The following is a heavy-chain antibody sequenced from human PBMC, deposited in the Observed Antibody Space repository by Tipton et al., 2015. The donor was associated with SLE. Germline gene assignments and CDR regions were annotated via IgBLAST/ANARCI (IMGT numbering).Heavy chain of an antibody. CDR3: ARAMFEQQLVGL. CDR2: ISNSETT. CDR1: GGSIRSHY. D-gene: IGHD6-13*01. Sequence: TLSLTCTVSGGSIRSHYWSWIRQAPGKGLEWIGYISNSETTNYNPSLKSRLTMSVDTSKNQLSLNLYSVTAADTAVYYCARAMFEQQLVGLWGQGTLVTVSS. J-gene: IGHJ4*02. V-gene: IGHV4-59*11.